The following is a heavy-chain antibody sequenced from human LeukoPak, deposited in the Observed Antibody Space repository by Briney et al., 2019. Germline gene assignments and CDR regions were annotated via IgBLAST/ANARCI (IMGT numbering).Heavy chain of an antibody. D-gene: IGHD3-22*01. CDR2: IYYSGST. V-gene: IGHV4-31*03. J-gene: IGHJ4*02. CDR3: ARGTYYYDSSGYWPLTFDY. Sequence: PPETLSLTRTVSGGSISSGGYYWSWIRQHPGKGLEWIGYIYYSGSTYYNPSLKSRVTISVDTSKNQFSLKLSSVTAADTAVYYCARGTYYYDSSGYWPLTFDYWGQGTLVTVSS. CDR1: GGSISSGGYY.